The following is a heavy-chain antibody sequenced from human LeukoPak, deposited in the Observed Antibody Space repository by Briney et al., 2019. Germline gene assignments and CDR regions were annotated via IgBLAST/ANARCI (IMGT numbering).Heavy chain of an antibody. D-gene: IGHD3-3*01. Sequence: PGGSLRLSCAASGFTVSSNYMNWVRQAPAKGLEWVSVIYSGGSTYYADSVKGRFTISRDNSKNTLYLQMNSLRAEDTAVYYCARDQSGFLEWPFWGQGTLVTVSS. CDR2: IYSGGST. CDR1: GFTVSSNY. V-gene: IGHV3-66*02. CDR3: ARDQSGFLEWPF. J-gene: IGHJ4*02.